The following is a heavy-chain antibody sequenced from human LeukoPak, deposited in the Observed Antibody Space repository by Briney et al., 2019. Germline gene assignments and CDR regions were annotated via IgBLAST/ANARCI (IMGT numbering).Heavy chain of an antibody. CDR1: GFTFSSYG. V-gene: IGHV3-30*18. J-gene: IGHJ4*02. CDR2: ISYDGSNK. CDR3: AKCPVTFGGVIIITTGYFDY. D-gene: IGHD3-16*02. Sequence: PGRSLRLSCAASGFTFSSYGMHWVRQAPGKGLEWVAVISYDGSNKYYAYSVEGRFTISRDNSKNTLYLQMNSLRTEDTAVYYCAKCPVTFGGVIIITTGYFDYWGQGTLVTVSS.